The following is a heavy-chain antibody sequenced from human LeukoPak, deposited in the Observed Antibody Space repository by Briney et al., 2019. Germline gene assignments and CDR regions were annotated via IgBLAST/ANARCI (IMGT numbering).Heavy chain of an antibody. CDR2: IYHSGST. CDR3: ARVLRDCSGGSCYSFYYYYYYMDV. CDR1: GGSISSYY. Sequence: PSETLSLTCTVSGGSISSYYWGWIRQPPGKGLEWIGSIYHSGSTYYNPSLKSRVTISVDTSKNQFSLKLSSVTAADTAVYYCARVLRDCSGGSCYSFYYYYYYMDVWGKGTTVTVSS. V-gene: IGHV4-38-2*02. D-gene: IGHD2-15*01. J-gene: IGHJ6*03.